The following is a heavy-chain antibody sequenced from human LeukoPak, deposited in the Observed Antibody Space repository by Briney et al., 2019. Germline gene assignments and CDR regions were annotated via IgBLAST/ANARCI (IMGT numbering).Heavy chain of an antibody. CDR1: GFTFSNYW. CDR2: IKEGGSEK. CDR3: ARVEGQYCSGGSCYSCY. J-gene: IGHJ4*02. V-gene: IGHV3-7*01. Sequence: PGGSLRLSCAASGFTFSNYWMSWVRQAPGKGLEWVANIKEGGSEKKYVDSVKGRFTISRDNAKNSLYLQMNSLRAEDTAVYYCARVEGQYCSGGSCYSCYWGQGTLVTVSS. D-gene: IGHD2-15*01.